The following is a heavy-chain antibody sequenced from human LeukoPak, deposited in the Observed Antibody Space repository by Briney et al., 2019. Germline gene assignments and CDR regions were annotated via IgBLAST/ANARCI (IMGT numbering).Heavy chain of an antibody. Sequence: GGSLRLSCAASGFTFSSYAMSWVRQAPGKGLEWVSAISGSGGSTYYADSVKGRFTISRDNSKNTLYLQMNSLRAEGTAVYYCAKGPLWFGELLPFDYWGQGTLVTVSS. D-gene: IGHD3-10*01. J-gene: IGHJ4*02. V-gene: IGHV3-23*01. CDR1: GFTFSSYA. CDR2: ISGSGGST. CDR3: AKGPLWFGELLPFDY.